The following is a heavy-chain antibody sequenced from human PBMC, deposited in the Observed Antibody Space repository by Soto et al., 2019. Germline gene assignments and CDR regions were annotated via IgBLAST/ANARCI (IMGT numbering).Heavy chain of an antibody. Sequence: QVQLQQWGAGLLKPSETLSLTCAVYGGSFSGYYWSWIRQPPGKGLEWIGEINHSGSTNYNPSLKSRVTISVDTSKNQFSLKLSSVTAADTAVYYCAGGIAVAGNPFDYWGQGTLVTVSS. D-gene: IGHD6-19*01. CDR3: AGGIAVAGNPFDY. CDR1: GGSFSGYY. CDR2: INHSGST. V-gene: IGHV4-34*01. J-gene: IGHJ4*02.